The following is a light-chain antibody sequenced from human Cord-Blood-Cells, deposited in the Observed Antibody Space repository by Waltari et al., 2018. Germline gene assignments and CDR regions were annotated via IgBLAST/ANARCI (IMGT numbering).Light chain of an antibody. CDR3: QQYYSTPRT. CDR1: RSVLYSSNNKNY. V-gene: IGKV4-1*01. CDR2: WAS. J-gene: IGKJ1*01. Sequence: DIVITQSPDPLAVSLGDRATINCKSSRSVLYSSNNKNYLAWYQQKPGQPPKLLIYWASTRESGVPDRFSGSGSGTDFTLTISSLQAEDVAVYYCQQYYSTPRTFGQGTKVEIK.